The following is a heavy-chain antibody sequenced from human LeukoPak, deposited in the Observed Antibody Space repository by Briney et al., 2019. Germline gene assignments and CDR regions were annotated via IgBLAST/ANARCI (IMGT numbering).Heavy chain of an antibody. CDR3: AKDRSGSYSQGLDY. D-gene: IGHD1-26*01. Sequence: GGSLRLSCAASGFTFGVYAMHWVRQAPGKGLEWVAFIRYDGSNKYYADSVKGRFTISRDNSKNTLYLQMNSLRAEDTAVYYCAKDRSGSYSQGLDYWGQGTLVTVSS. J-gene: IGHJ4*02. CDR1: GFTFGVYA. CDR2: IRYDGSNK. V-gene: IGHV3-30*02.